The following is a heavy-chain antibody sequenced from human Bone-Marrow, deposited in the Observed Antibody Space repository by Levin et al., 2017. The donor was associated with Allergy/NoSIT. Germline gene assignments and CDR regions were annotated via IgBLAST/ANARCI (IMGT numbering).Heavy chain of an antibody. J-gene: IGHJ4*02. D-gene: IGHD3-10*01. CDR1: GYTFTGYY. CDR2: INPNSGGT. CDR3: AREVSVYYGSGTYYNVPDRPYFDY. V-gene: IGHV1-2*06. Sequence: ASVKVSCKASGYTFTGYYIHWVRQAPGQGLEWMGRINPNSGGTNYAQKFQGRVTMTRDTSISTAYMELSRLRSADTAGYYCAREVSVYYGSGTYYNVPDRPYFDYWGQGTLVTVSS.